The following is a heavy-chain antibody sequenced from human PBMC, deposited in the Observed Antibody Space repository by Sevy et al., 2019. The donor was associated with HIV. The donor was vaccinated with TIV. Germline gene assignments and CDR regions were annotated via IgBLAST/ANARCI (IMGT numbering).Heavy chain of an antibody. CDR3: ARAYPDYCYDAFYGAFDI. CDR2: ISSSGSTI. D-gene: IGHD3-22*01. J-gene: IGHJ3*02. Sequence: GGSLRLSCAASGFTFSDYYMSWIRQAPGKGLEWVSYISSSGSTIYYADSVKGRFTISRDNAKNSLYLQMNSLRAEDTAVYYCARAYPDYCYDAFYGAFDIWGQGTMVTVSS. CDR1: GFTFSDYY. V-gene: IGHV3-11*01.